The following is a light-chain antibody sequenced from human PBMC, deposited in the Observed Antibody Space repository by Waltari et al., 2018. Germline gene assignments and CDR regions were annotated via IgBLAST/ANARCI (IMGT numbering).Light chain of an antibody. V-gene: IGLV1-40*01. CDR2: GKS. CDR3: QSYDSRLRAWV. J-gene: IGLJ3*02. Sequence: QSVLTQPPSVSGAPAQRVTTPCPGSSPNIGAGYDVHWYRHLPETAPKLLIYGKSNRPSGVPDRFSASKSGASASLAITGLQAEDEADYYCQSYDSRLRAWVFGGGTQLTVL. CDR1: SPNIGAGYD.